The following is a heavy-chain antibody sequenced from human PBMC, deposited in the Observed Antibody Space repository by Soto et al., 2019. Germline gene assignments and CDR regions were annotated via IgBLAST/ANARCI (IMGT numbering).Heavy chain of an antibody. Sequence: EVQVVESGGGLVQPGGSLRLSCAASGFTFSSYEMNWVRQAPGKGLEWVSYISSSGSTRYYPDSVKGRFTISRDNVKNSLYLQINSLRAEDTAVYYCARGYCGGDCYYDYWGQGTLVTVSS. CDR1: GFTFSSYE. CDR3: ARGYCGGDCYYDY. J-gene: IGHJ4*02. V-gene: IGHV3-48*03. D-gene: IGHD2-21*02. CDR2: ISSSGSTR.